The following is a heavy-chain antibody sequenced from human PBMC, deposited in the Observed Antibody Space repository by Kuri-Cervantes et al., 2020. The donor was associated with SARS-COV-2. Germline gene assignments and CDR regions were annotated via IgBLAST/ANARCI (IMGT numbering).Heavy chain of an antibody. V-gene: IGHV4-61*02. D-gene: IGHD2-8*01. J-gene: IGHJ4*02. CDR1: GGSISSGSYY. CDR3: ARLASSRGTREFDY. Sequence: LRLSCTVSGGSISSGSYYWSWIRQPAGKGLEWIGRIYTSGSTNYNPSLKSRVTISVDTSKNQFSLKLSSVTAADTAVYYCARLASSRGTREFDYWGQGTLVTVSS. CDR2: IYTSGST.